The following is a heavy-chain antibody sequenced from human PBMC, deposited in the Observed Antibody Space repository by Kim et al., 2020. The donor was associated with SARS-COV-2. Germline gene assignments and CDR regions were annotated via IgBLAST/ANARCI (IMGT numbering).Heavy chain of an antibody. CDR2: ISGSGDST. D-gene: IGHD3-22*01. V-gene: IGHV3-23*01. Sequence: GGSLRLSCVVSGFTFSSYAMSWVRQAPGKGLEWVSAISGSGDSTYYADSVKGRFTISRDNSKNTLYLQMNSLRAEDTAVYYCAKNEPTEDWYYYDSSGYYYFDYWGQGTLVTVSS. CDR3: AKNEPTEDWYYYDSSGYYYFDY. CDR1: GFTFSSYA. J-gene: IGHJ4*02.